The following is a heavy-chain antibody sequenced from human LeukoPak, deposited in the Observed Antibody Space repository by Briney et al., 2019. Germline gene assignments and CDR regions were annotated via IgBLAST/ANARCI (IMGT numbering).Heavy chain of an antibody. J-gene: IGHJ4*02. CDR3: ATPSRYCSSTSCPFDY. D-gene: IGHD2-2*01. CDR1: GFTFSSYS. CDR2: ISSSSSTI. Sequence: KPGGSLRLSCAASGFTFSSYSMNWVRQAPGKGLEWVSYISSSSSTIYYADSVKGRFTISRDNAKNSLYLQMNSLRDEDTAVYYCATPSRYCSSTSCPFDYWGQGTLVTVSS. V-gene: IGHV3-48*02.